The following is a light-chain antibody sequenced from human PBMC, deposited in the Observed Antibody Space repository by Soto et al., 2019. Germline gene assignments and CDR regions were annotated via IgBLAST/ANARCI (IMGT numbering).Light chain of an antibody. Sequence: QSALTQPASVSGSPGQSITISCTGTSSDVGGYNYVSWYQQHPGKAPKLMIYEVSNRPSGVSNRFPGSKSGNTASLTISGLQDEDEADYYCTSYTSTSTGVFGGGTKLTVL. CDR1: SSDVGGYNY. V-gene: IGLV2-14*01. CDR3: TSYTSTSTGV. J-gene: IGLJ3*02. CDR2: EVS.